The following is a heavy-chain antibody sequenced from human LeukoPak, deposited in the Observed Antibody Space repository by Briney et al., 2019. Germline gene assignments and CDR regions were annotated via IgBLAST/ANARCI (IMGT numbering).Heavy chain of an antibody. CDR1: GGSISSYY. V-gene: IGHV4-59*01. J-gene: IGHJ5*02. CDR3: ASISPRGYSGYDYWFDP. Sequence: PSETLSLTCTVSGGSISSYYWSWIRQPPGKGLEWIGYIYYSGSTNYNPSLKSRVTISVDTSKKQFSLKLSSVTAADTAVYYCASISPRGYSGYDYWFDPWGQGTLVTVSS. D-gene: IGHD5-12*01. CDR2: IYYSGST.